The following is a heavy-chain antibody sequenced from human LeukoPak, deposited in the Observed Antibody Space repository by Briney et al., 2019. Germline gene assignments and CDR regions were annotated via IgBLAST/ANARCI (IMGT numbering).Heavy chain of an antibody. J-gene: IGHJ5*02. V-gene: IGHV1-8*01. CDR1: GYTITSYD. D-gene: IGHD3-3*01. CDR2: MNPNSGNT. CDR3: ARGWLYYDFWSGYNTFDP. Sequence: ASVKVSCKASGYTITSYDINWVRQATGQGLEWMGWMNPNSGNTGYAQKFQDRVTMTRNTSISTAYMELSSLRSEDTAVYYCARGWLYYDFWSGYNTFDPWGQGTLVTVSS.